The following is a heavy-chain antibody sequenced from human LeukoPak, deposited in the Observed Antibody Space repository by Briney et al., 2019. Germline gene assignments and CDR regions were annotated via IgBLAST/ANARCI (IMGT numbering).Heavy chain of an antibody. Sequence: GGSLRLSCTASGFTFGDYAMSWVRQAPGKGLEWVGFIRSKAYGGTTEYAASVKGRFTISRDDSKNIAYLQMNSLKTEDTAVYYCTRVITIFGVVTIPPDYWGQGTLVTVSS. J-gene: IGHJ4*02. V-gene: IGHV3-49*04. CDR3: TRVITIFGVVTIPPDY. D-gene: IGHD3-3*01. CDR2: IRSKAYGGTT. CDR1: GFTFGDYA.